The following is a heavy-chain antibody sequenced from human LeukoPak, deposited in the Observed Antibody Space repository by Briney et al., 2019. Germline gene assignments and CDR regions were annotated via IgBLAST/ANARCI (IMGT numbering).Heavy chain of an antibody. Sequence: GASVKVSCKASGYAFTSYGISWVRQAPGQGLEWMGWISAYNGNTNYAQNLQGRVTMTTDTSTSTAYMELRSLRSDDTAVYYCARTGGYCSGGSCYFRSFDYWGQGTLVTVSS. CDR2: ISAYNGNT. CDR3: ARTGGYCSGGSCYFRSFDY. J-gene: IGHJ4*02. V-gene: IGHV1-18*01. CDR1: GYAFTSYG. D-gene: IGHD2-15*01.